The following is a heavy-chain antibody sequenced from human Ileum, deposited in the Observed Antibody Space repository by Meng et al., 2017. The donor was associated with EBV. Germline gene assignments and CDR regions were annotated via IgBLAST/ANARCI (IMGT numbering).Heavy chain of an antibody. CDR3: NAYTAGGGGLGS. J-gene: IGHJ5*02. V-gene: IGHV4-31*06. D-gene: IGHD3-16*01. CDR2: TDKGWST. CDR1: GSPVKGGSYR. Sequence: GLLPEAGPESGSPSETLPPHSPVLGSPVKGGSYRWGWVRPPPGKGLEGLGYTDKGWSTRNNPSLKSRVSMAVETSKNQFSQSLSPVTAADTAVYYFNAYTAGGGGLGSWGQGTLVTVSS.